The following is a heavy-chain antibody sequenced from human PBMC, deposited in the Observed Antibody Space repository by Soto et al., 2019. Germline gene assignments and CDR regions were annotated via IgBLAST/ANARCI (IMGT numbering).Heavy chain of an antibody. CDR1: GYSFTSYW. CDR3: ARHSATPIYSYGLYYYGMDV. CDR2: IDPSDSYT. V-gene: IGHV5-10-1*01. Sequence: GESLKISCKGSGYSFTSYWISWVRQMPGKGLEWMGRIDPSDSYTNYSPSFQGHVTISADKSISTAYLQWSSLKASDTAMYYCARHSATPIYSYGLYYYGMDVWGQGTTVTVSS. J-gene: IGHJ6*02. D-gene: IGHD5-18*01.